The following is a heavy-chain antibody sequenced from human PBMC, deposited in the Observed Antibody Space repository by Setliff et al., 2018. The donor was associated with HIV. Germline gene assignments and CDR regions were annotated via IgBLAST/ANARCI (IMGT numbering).Heavy chain of an antibody. D-gene: IGHD1-26*01. CDR3: AARGEQLYYYGMDV. CDR1: GYTFTSYA. V-gene: IGHV7-4-1*02. Sequence: ASVKVSCKAPGYTFTSYAVNWVRQAPGLGLEWVGWIHTNTGDPTYAQGFTGRFVFSFDTSVSTAYLQISSLKAEDTAVYYCAARGEQLYYYGMDVWGQGTTVTVSS. CDR2: IHTNTGDP. J-gene: IGHJ6*02.